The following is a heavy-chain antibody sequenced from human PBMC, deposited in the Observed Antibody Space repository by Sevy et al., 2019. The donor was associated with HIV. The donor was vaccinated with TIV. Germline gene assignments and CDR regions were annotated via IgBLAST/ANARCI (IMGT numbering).Heavy chain of an antibody. D-gene: IGHD6-13*01. Sequence: SETLSLTCAVSGYSISSGYYWGWIRQPPGKGLEWIGSIYHSGSTYYNPSLKSRVTISVDTSKNQFSLKLSSVTAADTAVYYCARQHGPYGSSSWRGNWYYMDVWGKGTTVTVSS. CDR2: IYHSGST. CDR1: GYSISSGYY. CDR3: ARQHGPYGSSSWRGNWYYMDV. J-gene: IGHJ6*03. V-gene: IGHV4-38-2*01.